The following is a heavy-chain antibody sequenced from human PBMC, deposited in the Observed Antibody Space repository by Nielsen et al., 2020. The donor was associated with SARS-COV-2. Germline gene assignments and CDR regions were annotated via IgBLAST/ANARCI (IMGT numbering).Heavy chain of an antibody. CDR1: GFTFSSYG. CDR3: AKIGTGGATYDDSFDY. Sequence: GGSLRLSCAASGFTFSSYGMHWVRQAPGKGLEWVAVISYDGSNKYYADSVKGRFTISRDNSKNTLYLQMNSLRAEDTAVYYCAKIGTGGATYDDSFDYWGQGTLVTVSS. V-gene: IGHV3-30-3*02. D-gene: IGHD1-26*01. J-gene: IGHJ4*02. CDR2: ISYDGSNK.